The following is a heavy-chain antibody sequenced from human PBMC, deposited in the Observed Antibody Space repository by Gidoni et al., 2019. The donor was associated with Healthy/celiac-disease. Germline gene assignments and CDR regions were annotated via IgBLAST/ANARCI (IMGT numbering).Heavy chain of an antibody. CDR2: ISSNGGST. J-gene: IGHJ4*02. CDR1: GFTFSSYA. CDR3: VKEGRRSIAAPPDY. D-gene: IGHD6-6*01. V-gene: IGHV3-64D*06. Sequence: EVQLVESGGGLVQPGGSLRLSCSASGFTFSSYAMHWVRQAPGKGLEYVSAISSNGGSTYYADSVKGRFTISRDNSKNTLYLQMSSLRAEDTAVYYCVKEGRRSIAAPPDYWGQGTLVTVSS.